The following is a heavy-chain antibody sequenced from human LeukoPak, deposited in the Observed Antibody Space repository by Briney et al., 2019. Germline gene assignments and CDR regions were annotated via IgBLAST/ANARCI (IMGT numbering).Heavy chain of an antibody. V-gene: IGHV1-2*02. D-gene: IGHD6-6*01. CDR1: GYTFTSYY. CDR3: AFFEYSSSSSHY. J-gene: IGHJ4*02. Sequence: EASVKVSCKASGYTFTSYYMHWVRQAPGQGLEWMGWINPNSGGTNYAQKFQGRVTMTRDTSISTAYMELSRLRSDDTAVYYCAFFEYSSSSSHYWGQGTLVTVSS. CDR2: INPNSGGT.